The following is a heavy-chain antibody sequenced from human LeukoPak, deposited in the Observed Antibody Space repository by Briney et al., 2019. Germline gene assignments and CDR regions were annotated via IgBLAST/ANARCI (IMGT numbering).Heavy chain of an antibody. CDR1: GFTFSSYA. D-gene: IGHD3-3*01. V-gene: IGHV3-23*01. CDR2: ITGSGDST. J-gene: IGHJ6*04. Sequence: GGSLRLSCAASGFTFSSYAMSWVRQAPGKGLQWVSAITGSGDSTYYADSVKGRFTISRDNSKNTLYLQMNSLRAEDTAVYFCAKSAYYDFWSGYYQRYMDVWGKGTTVTVSS. CDR3: AKSAYYDFWSGYYQRYMDV.